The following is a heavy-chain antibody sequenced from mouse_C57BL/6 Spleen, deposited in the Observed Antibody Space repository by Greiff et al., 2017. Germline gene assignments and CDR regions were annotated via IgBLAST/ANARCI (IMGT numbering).Heavy chain of an antibody. J-gene: IGHJ3*01. Sequence: EVKLVESGGGLVKPGGSLKLSCAASGFTFSDYGMPWVRQAPEKGLEWVAYISSGSSTIYYAEKVKGRFTISRDNAKNTLFLQMTSLRSEDTAMYYCARPDGSKRAFAYWGQGTLVTVSA. CDR3: ARPDGSKRAFAY. CDR1: GFTFSDYG. CDR2: ISSGSSTI. V-gene: IGHV5-17*01. D-gene: IGHD2-3*01.